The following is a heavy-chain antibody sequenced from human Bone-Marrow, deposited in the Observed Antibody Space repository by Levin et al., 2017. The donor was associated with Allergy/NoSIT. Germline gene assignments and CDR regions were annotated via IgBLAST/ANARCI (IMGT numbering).Heavy chain of an antibody. D-gene: IGHD3-22*01. CDR1: GFTFRHYT. J-gene: IGHJ4*02. Sequence: GESLKISCAASGFTFRHYTMNWVRQAPGKGLEWVSCITSSGDSTYYADSVKGRFTISRDNAKNSLYLQLNRLRDEDTAMYYCAKDPARGYYDSSGYSGDHWGQGTLVTVSS. CDR3: AKDPARGYYDSSGYSGDH. V-gene: IGHV3-48*02. CDR2: ITSSGDST.